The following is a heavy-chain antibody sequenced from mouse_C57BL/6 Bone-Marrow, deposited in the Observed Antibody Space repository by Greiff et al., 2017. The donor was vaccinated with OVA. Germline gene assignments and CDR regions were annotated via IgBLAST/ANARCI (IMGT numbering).Heavy chain of an antibody. CDR3: ARWRLRGYFDY. CDR2: IDPSDSYT. CDR1: GYTFTSYW. V-gene: IGHV1-69*01. Sequence: QVQLQQPGAELVMPGASVKLSCKASGYTFTSYWMHWVKQRPGQGLEWIGEIDPSDSYTNYNQKFKGKSTLTVDKSSSTAYMQLSSLTSEDSAVYYCARWRLRGYFDYWGQGTTLTVSS. D-gene: IGHD2-4*01. J-gene: IGHJ2*01.